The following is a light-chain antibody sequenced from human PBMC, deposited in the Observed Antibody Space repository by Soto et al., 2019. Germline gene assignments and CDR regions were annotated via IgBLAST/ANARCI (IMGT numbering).Light chain of an antibody. CDR3: ISYTRSSTLV. CDR1: SSDVGGYNY. CDR2: EVS. Sequence: QSALTQPASVSGSPGQSITISCTGTSSDVGGYNYVSWYQQHPGKAPKLMIYEVSNRPSGVSNRFSGSKSGNTAFLTISGLQAEDEADYYCISYTRSSTLVFGGGTKLTVL. J-gene: IGLJ2*01. V-gene: IGLV2-14*01.